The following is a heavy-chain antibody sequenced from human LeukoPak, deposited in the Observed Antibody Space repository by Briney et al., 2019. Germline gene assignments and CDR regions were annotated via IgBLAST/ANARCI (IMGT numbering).Heavy chain of an antibody. CDR2: IYRSGST. CDR1: GYSISSGYY. V-gene: IGHV4-38-2*02. CDR3: ARVAGSRSSGLYFQY. J-gene: IGHJ1*01. D-gene: IGHD6-6*01. Sequence: SETLSLTCTVSGYSISSGYYWGWIRQPPGKGLEWIGSIYRSGSTYYNPSLKSRITISVDTSKNQFSLKLSSVTVADTAVYYCARVAGSRSSGLYFQYRGQGTLVTVSS.